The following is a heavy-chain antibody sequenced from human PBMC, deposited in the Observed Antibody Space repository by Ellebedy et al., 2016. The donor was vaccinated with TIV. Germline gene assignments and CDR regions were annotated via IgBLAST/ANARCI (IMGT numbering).Heavy chain of an antibody. CDR1: GYTLTELS. J-gene: IGHJ6*02. Sequence: AASVKVSCKVSGYTLTELSIHWVRQAPGKGLEWMGGFDPEDGETIYAQKFQGRVTMTEDTSTDTAYMELSSLRSDDTAVYYCATVSMDTAMVRVPIGYYGMDVWGQGTTVTVSS. CDR2: FDPEDGET. V-gene: IGHV1-24*01. CDR3: ATVSMDTAMVRVPIGYYGMDV. D-gene: IGHD5-18*01.